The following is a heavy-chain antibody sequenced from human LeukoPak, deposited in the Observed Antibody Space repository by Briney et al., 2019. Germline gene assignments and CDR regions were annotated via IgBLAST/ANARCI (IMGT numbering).Heavy chain of an antibody. J-gene: IGHJ1*01. CDR1: GFTFDDYA. Sequence: GGSLRLSCAASGFTFDDYAMHWVRQAPGKSLEWVSGISWNSGSIGYADSVKGRFTISRDNAKNSVYLQMNSLGADDTAVYYCATYSILNAREFRYWGQGTLVTVTS. CDR2: ISWNSGSI. D-gene: IGHD4-11*01. CDR3: ATYSILNAREFRY. V-gene: IGHV3-9*01.